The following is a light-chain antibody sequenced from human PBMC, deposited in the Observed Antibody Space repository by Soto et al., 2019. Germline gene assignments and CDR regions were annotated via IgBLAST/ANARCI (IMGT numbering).Light chain of an antibody. CDR3: QHYGSPLT. J-gene: IGKJ4*01. V-gene: IGKV3-20*01. CDR2: GAS. Sequence: EIVLTQSPGTLSLSPGERATLSCRASQSVSSSYLAWFQQKPGQAPRVLIYGASSRATGIPDTFSGDGSGTDFTLTISRLEPEDFAVYYCQHYGSPLTFGGGTKVDIK. CDR1: QSVSSSY.